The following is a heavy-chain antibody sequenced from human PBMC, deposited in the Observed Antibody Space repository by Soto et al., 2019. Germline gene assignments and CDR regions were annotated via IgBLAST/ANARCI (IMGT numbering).Heavy chain of an antibody. Sequence: PGESLTISCKGSGYSFTSYWIGWVRQMPGKGLEWMGIIYPGDSDTRYSPSFQGQVTISADKSISTAYLQWSSLKASDTVMYYCASPLPARRGSGYYGMDVWGQGTTVTVSS. CDR2: IYPGDSDT. J-gene: IGHJ6*02. CDR1: GYSFTSYW. D-gene: IGHD3-16*01. V-gene: IGHV5-51*01. CDR3: ASPLPARRGSGYYGMDV.